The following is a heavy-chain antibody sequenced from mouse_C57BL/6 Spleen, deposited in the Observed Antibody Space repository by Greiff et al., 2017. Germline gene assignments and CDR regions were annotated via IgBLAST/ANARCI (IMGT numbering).Heavy chain of an antibody. CDR2: IYPGDGDT. D-gene: IGHD1-1*01. Sequence: QVQLQQSGAELVKPGASVKISCKASGYAFSSYWMNWVKQRPGKGLEWIGQIYPGDGDTNYNGKFKGKATLTADKSSSTAYMQLSSLTSEDSAVDFCARYGSSRVYFDYWGQGTTLTVSS. V-gene: IGHV1-80*01. CDR3: ARYGSSRVYFDY. CDR1: GYAFSSYW. J-gene: IGHJ2*01.